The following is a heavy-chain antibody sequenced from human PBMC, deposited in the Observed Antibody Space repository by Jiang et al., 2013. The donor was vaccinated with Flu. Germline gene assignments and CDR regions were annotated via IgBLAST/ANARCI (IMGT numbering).Heavy chain of an antibody. CDR2: IYWDDDK. Sequence: PTQTLTLTCSXSGFSLNTSGVGVGWIRQPPGKALEWLALIYWDDDKRYSPSLSSRLSVTKDNSKNQVVLTMTNMDPVDTATYYCAHRRYYDSSGYHYDYWGQGTLVTVSS. J-gene: IGHJ4*02. V-gene: IGHV2-5*02. CDR3: AHRRYYDSSGYHYDY. D-gene: IGHD3-22*01. CDR1: GFSLNTSGVG.